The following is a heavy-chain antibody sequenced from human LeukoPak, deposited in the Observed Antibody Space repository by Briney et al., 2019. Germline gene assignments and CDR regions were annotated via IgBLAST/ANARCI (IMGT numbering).Heavy chain of an antibody. V-gene: IGHV4-61*01. CDR1: GGSISSSSYY. Sequence: PSETLSLTCTVSGGSISSSSYYWSWIRQPPGKGLEWIGYIYYSGSTNYNPSLKSRVTISVDTSKNQFSLKLSSVTAADTAVYYCARVSGGWFDPWGQGTLVTVSS. J-gene: IGHJ5*02. CDR3: ARVSGGWFDP. D-gene: IGHD3-10*01. CDR2: IYYSGST.